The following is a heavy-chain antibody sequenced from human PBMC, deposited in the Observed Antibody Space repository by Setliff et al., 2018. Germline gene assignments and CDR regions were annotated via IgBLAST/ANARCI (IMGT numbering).Heavy chain of an antibody. J-gene: IGHJ4*02. V-gene: IGHV1-18*01. Sequence: ASVKVSCKASGGTFSSYGISWVRQAPGQGLEWMGWISAYNGNTNYAQKLQGRVTKTRDTSISTAYTELSSLRSEDTAVYYCARTTPRSSFDYWGQGTLVTVSS. CDR1: GGTFSSYG. CDR3: ARTTPRSSFDY. CDR2: ISAYNGNT.